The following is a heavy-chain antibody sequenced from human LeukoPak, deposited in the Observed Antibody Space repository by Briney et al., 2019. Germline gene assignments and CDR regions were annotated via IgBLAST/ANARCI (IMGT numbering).Heavy chain of an antibody. Sequence: GGSLRLSCAASGVTFSSYAMSWVRQAPGKGLEWVSAISGSGGSTYCADSVKGRFTISRDNSKNTLYLQMNSLRAEDTAVYYCAKDQLIETYYDFWSGYHKGDYYFDYWGQGTLVTVSS. CDR2: ISGSGGST. J-gene: IGHJ4*02. CDR1: GVTFSSYA. V-gene: IGHV3-23*01. D-gene: IGHD3-3*01. CDR3: AKDQLIETYYDFWSGYHKGDYYFDY.